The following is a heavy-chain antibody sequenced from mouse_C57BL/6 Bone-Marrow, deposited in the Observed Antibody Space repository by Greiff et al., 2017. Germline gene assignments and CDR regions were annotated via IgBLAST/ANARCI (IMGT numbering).Heavy chain of an antibody. J-gene: IGHJ3*02. CDR3: AKGYDE. CDR2: ISSGSSTI. V-gene: IGHV5-17*01. CDR1: GFTFSDYG. Sequence: EVKLMESGGGLVKPGGSLKLSCAASGFTFSDYGMHWVRQAPEQGLEWVAYISSGSSTINYADTVKGRFTISRDNAKNTLFLQMTSLRSEDTAMYYCAKGYDEWGQGTLVTVSA. D-gene: IGHD2-2*01.